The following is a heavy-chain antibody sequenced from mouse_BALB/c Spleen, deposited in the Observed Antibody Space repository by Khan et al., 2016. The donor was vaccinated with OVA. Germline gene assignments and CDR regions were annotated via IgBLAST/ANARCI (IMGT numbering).Heavy chain of an antibody. V-gene: IGHV5-6*01. Sequence: EVELVESGGDVVKPGGSLKLSCAASGFTFSTYGMSWVRQTPDKRLEWVATVSTGGHYTYYPDTVKGRFTISRDNAKNTLYLQMSSLKSEDTAMFYCARLAYYYDSEGFAYWGQGTLGTGSA. CDR2: VSTGGHYT. CDR3: ARLAYYYDSEGFAY. CDR1: GFTFSTYG. J-gene: IGHJ3*01. D-gene: IGHD1-1*01.